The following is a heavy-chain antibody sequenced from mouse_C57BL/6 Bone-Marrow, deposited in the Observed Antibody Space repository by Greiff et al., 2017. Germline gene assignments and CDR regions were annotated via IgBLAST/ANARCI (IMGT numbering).Heavy chain of an antibody. V-gene: IGHV1-9*01. Sequence: QVQLQQSGAELMKPGASVKLSCTATGYTFTGYWIEWVKQRPGHGLEWIGEILPGSGSTNYNEKFKGKATFTADTSSNTAYMQLSSLTTEDSAIYYCASGEKFYYYPLGFAYWGQGTLVTVSA. J-gene: IGHJ3*01. CDR1: GYTFTGYW. CDR2: ILPGSGST. D-gene: IGHD1-1*01. CDR3: ASGEKFYYYPLGFAY.